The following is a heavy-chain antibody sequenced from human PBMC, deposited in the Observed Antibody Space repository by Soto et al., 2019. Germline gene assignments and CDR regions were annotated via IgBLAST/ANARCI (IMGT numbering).Heavy chain of an antibody. CDR3: AKEPELIIKETVGVLAVAYYGLDV. CDR1: GFNFSNYG. J-gene: IGHJ6*02. D-gene: IGHD2-2*01. CDR2: ISYDGSTE. V-gene: IGHV3-30*18. Sequence: GSLRLSCVASGFNFSNYGMHWVRQAPGKGLEWVAVISYDGSTEYYADSVKGRFTVSRDSSKNTLDLQIDSPRPEDTAVYYCAKEPELIIKETVGVLAVAYYGLDVWGQGTTVTVSS.